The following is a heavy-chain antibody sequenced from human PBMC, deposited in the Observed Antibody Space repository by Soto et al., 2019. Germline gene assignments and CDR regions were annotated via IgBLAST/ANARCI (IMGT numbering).Heavy chain of an antibody. Sequence: ASVKVSCKASGYTFTSYGISWVRRAPGQGLEWMGWISAYNGNTNYAQKLQGRVTMTTDTSTSTAYMELRSLRSDDTAVYYWARDSQYCTNGVCYTSHFQHWGQGTLVTVSS. CDR1: GYTFTSYG. CDR2: ISAYNGNT. CDR3: ARDSQYCTNGVCYTSHFQH. J-gene: IGHJ1*01. V-gene: IGHV1-18*01. D-gene: IGHD2-8*01.